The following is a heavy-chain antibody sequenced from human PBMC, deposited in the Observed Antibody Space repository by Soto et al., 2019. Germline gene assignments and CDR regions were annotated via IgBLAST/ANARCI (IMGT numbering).Heavy chain of an antibody. D-gene: IGHD4-4*01. Sequence: PSETLSLTCTVSGDSISSYYWTWIRQPPGKGLEWIGYIYYSGSTYYNPSLKSRVTISVDTSKNQFSLKLSSVTAADTAVYYCARRSDYSIDYRGQGTLVTVSS. CDR1: GDSISSYY. J-gene: IGHJ4*02. V-gene: IGHV4-59*12. CDR3: ARRSDYSIDY. CDR2: IYYSGST.